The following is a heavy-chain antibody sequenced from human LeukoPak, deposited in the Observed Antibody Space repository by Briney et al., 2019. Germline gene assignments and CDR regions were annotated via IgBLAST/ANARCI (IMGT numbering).Heavy chain of an antibody. CDR1: GFTFSNAW. CDR2: ISTSSTFI. CDR3: ARDLVRGVITTRGYFYYYGMDV. Sequence: GGSLRLSCAASGFTFSNAWMSWVRQAPGKGLEWISYISTSSTFINYADSVKGRFTISRDDAKNSLYLQMNSLRAEDTAVYYCARDLVRGVITTRGYFYYYGMDVWGQGTTITVSS. D-gene: IGHD3-10*01. J-gene: IGHJ6*02. V-gene: IGHV3-11*05.